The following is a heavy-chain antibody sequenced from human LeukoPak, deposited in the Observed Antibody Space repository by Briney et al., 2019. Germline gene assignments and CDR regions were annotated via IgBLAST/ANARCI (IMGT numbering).Heavy chain of an antibody. CDR3: ARGLIPRWYYYGSGSPYMDV. CDR2: IYSGGST. V-gene: IGHV3-66*01. CDR1: GLIVSSNY. Sequence: GGSLRLSCAASGLIVSSNYMSWVRQAPGKGLEWVSVIYSGGSTYYADSVRGRFTISRDNSKNTLYLQMNSLRAEDTAVYYCARGLIPRWYYYGSGSPYMDVWGKGTTVTISS. J-gene: IGHJ6*03. D-gene: IGHD3-10*01.